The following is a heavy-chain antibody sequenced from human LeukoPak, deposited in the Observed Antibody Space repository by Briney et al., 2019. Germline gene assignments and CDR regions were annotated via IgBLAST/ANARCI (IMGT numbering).Heavy chain of an antibody. Sequence: GGSLGLSCAASGFTFSSYGMHWVRQAPGKGLEWVAVISYDGSNKYYADSVKGRFTISRDNSKNTLYLQMNSLRAEDTAVYYCAKNYYGSGSYSFSAFDIWGQGTMVTVSS. V-gene: IGHV3-30*18. D-gene: IGHD3-10*01. CDR3: AKNYYGSGSYSFSAFDI. J-gene: IGHJ3*02. CDR2: ISYDGSNK. CDR1: GFTFSSYG.